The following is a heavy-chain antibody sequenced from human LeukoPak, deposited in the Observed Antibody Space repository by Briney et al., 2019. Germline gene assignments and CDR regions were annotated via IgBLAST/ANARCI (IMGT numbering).Heavy chain of an antibody. CDR3: AREIRYDYVWGSYRQRSGFDY. V-gene: IGHV4-30-4*01. CDR1: GGSISSGDYY. Sequence: PSETLSLTCTVSGGSISSGDYYWSWIRQPPGKGLEWIGYIYYSGRTQYNPFLKSRDTISVDTSKHQFSLKLSSVTAADTAVYYCAREIRYDYVWGSYRQRSGFDYWGQGTLVTVSS. CDR2: IYYSGRT. J-gene: IGHJ4*02. D-gene: IGHD3-16*02.